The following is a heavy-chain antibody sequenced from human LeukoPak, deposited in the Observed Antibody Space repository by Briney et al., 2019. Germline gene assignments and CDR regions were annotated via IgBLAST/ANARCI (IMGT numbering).Heavy chain of an antibody. D-gene: IGHD5-24*01. CDR2: ISSSGGTI. Sequence: GGSLRLSCAASGFTFSSYEMNWVRHAPGKGLEWVSYISSSGGTIYYADSVKGRFTISRDNAKNSLYLQMNSLRAEDTAVYYCARDRTEMANDYWGQGTLVTVSS. CDR3: ARDRTEMANDY. CDR1: GFTFSSYE. J-gene: IGHJ4*02. V-gene: IGHV3-48*03.